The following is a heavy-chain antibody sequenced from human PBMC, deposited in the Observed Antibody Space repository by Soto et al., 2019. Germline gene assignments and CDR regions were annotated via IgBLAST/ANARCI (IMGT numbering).Heavy chain of an antibody. Sequence: GGSLRLSCTASGFTFSNSAMTWVRQAPGKGLEWVSIISASGRSTYHAASVKGRFTISRDNSKDTLYLQMNRLRAEDTATYYCAKHGQWLDGYLEYWAQGTQVTVFS. CDR1: GFTFSNSA. CDR3: AKHGQWLDGYLEY. V-gene: IGHV3-23*01. J-gene: IGHJ1*01. CDR2: ISASGRST. D-gene: IGHD6-19*01.